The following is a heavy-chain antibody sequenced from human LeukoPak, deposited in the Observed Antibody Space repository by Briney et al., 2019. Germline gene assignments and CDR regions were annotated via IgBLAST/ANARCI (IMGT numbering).Heavy chain of an antibody. CDR1: GYTFIRYH. J-gene: IGHJ6*02. CDR3: ARDGGSFSCNMDV. Sequence: ASVKVSCKASGYTFIRYHMHWERQAPGQGLEWIGVLKLYDGSISHAQTFHGRVTMTSDTSTSTVYMELSSLRSEDTAVYFCARDGGSFSCNMDVWGQGTTVTVSS. D-gene: IGHD1-26*01. CDR2: LKLYDGSI. V-gene: IGHV1-46*01.